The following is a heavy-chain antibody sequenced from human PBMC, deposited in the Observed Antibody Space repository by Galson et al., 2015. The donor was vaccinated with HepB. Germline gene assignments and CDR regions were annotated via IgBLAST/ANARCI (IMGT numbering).Heavy chain of an antibody. CDR3: AKFSSPWSGYLYYFDH. D-gene: IGHD3-3*01. Sequence: SLRLSCAASGFTFSGYAMHWVRQAPGKGLEWVALMSYDGSNKYYADSVRGRFTISRDISKNTLYLQMNSLRAEDTAVYYCAKFSSPWSGYLYYFDHWGQGTLVTVSS. J-gene: IGHJ4*02. CDR1: GFTFSGYA. V-gene: IGHV3-30*18. CDR2: MSYDGSNK.